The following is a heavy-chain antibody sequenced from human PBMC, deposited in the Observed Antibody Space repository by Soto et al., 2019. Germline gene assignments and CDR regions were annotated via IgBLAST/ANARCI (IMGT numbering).Heavy chain of an antibody. D-gene: IGHD3-10*01. V-gene: IGHV4-4*02. J-gene: IGHJ6*02. CDR3: ARDTYGSGSYYNLYYYGMDV. CDR1: GGSISSSNW. Sequence: PSETLSLTCAVSGGSISSSNWWSWVRQPPGKGLEWIGEIYHSGSTNYNPSLKSRVTISVDKSKNQFSLKLSSVTAADTAVYYCARDTYGSGSYYNLYYYGMDVWGQGTTVTVSS. CDR2: IYHSGST.